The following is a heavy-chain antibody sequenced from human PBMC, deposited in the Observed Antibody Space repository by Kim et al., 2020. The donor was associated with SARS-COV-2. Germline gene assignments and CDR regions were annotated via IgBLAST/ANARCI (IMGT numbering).Heavy chain of an antibody. D-gene: IGHD6-13*01. CDR2: ISYDGTNK. V-gene: IGHV3-30*04. J-gene: IGHJ4*01. Sequence: GGSLRLSCAASGFSFSNYAMFWVRQAPGKGLEWVALISYDGTNKDYADSVKGRFTISRDNSKSTLYPQMNSLRVADTAVYFCARKPTTNSWSYYFEYWDQGTLVTVSS. CDR1: GFSFSNYA. CDR3: ARKPTTNSWSYYFEY.